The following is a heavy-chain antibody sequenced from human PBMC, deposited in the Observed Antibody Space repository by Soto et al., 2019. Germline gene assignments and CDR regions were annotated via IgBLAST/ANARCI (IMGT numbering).Heavy chain of an antibody. J-gene: IGHJ4*02. CDR1: GFTFSSYG. CDR3: AKVGGSYRIIPFDY. CDR2: ISYDGSNK. V-gene: IGHV3-30*18. Sequence: GGSLRLSCAASGFTFSSYGMHWVRQAPGKGLEWVAVISYDGSNKYYADSVKGRFTISRDNSKNTLYLQMNSLGAEDTAVYYCAKVGGSYRIIPFDYWGQGTLVTVSS. D-gene: IGHD1-26*01.